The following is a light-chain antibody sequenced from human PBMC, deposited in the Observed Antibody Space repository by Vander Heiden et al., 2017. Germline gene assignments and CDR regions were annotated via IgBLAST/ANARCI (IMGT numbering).Light chain of an antibody. V-gene: IGKV3-20*01. J-gene: IGKJ3*01. CDR3: QQYATSPCT. CDR1: QTVSENS. CDR2: GAS. Sequence: IVLTQSPGALSLSPGERATLSCRASQTVSENSLAWYQQKPGQAPRLLICGASSRPTGLPDRFRGSGSGTDFTLTISRLEPEDFAVYYCQQYATSPCTFGPGTKVDI.